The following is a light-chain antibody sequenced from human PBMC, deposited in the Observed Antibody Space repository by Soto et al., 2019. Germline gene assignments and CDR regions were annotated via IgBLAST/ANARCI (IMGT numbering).Light chain of an antibody. Sequence: QSALTRPPSASGTPGQRVTISCSGSSSNIGSNTVNWYQQLPGTAPKLLIYSNNQRPSGVPDRFSGSKSGTSASLAISGLQSEDEADYYCAAWDDSLNGRVFGTGTKLTVL. J-gene: IGLJ1*01. CDR2: SNN. V-gene: IGLV1-44*01. CDR3: AAWDDSLNGRV. CDR1: SSNIGSNT.